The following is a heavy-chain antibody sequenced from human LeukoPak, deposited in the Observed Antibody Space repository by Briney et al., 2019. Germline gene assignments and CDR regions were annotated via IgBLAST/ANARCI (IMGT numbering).Heavy chain of an antibody. D-gene: IGHD3-10*01. CDR2: ISGSGGST. V-gene: IGHV3-23*01. CDR3: AKASVMYYYASGSYYYYYGMDV. CDR1: GFTFSSYA. Sequence: PGGSLRLSCAASGFTFSSYAMSWVRQAPGKGLEGVSDISGSGGSTYYADSVKGRFTISRDNSKNTLYLQMNSLRAEDTALYYCAKASVMYYYASGSYYYYYGMDVWGQGTTVTVSS. J-gene: IGHJ6*02.